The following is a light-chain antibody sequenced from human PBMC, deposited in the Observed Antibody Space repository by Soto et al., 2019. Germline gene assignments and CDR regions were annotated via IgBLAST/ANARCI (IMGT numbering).Light chain of an antibody. CDR1: QDISNY. CDR3: QQYNSYPWT. V-gene: IGKV1-5*01. CDR2: DAS. Sequence: DIQMTQSPSSLSASVGDRVTITCQASQDISNYLNWYQQKPGKAPKLLIYDASSLESGVPSRFSGSGSGTEFTLTITGLQPDDFATYYCQQYNSYPWTFGQGTKVDIK. J-gene: IGKJ1*01.